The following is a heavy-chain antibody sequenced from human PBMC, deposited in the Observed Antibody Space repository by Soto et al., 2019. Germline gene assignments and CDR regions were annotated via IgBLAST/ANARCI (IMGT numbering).Heavy chain of an antibody. CDR3: AFGWGNYRFVY. Sequence: EVQLVESGGGLVQPGGSLRLSCAASGFAFSDYWLTWVRQAPGKGLEWVANIEPAGSVNYYADSVKGRLTISRDNAKNSLSLQMNSLRAEDTAVYYCAFGWGNYRFVYWGQGTLVTVSS. D-gene: IGHD3-10*01. J-gene: IGHJ4*02. CDR1: GFAFSDYW. CDR2: IEPAGSVN. V-gene: IGHV3-7*05.